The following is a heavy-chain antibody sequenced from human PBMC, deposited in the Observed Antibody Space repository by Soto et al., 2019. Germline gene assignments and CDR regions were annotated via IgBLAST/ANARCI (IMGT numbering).Heavy chain of an antibody. Sequence: PSETLCITCTVSVGSISIFYWSWIRQPAGKGLEWIGRIYSGGRNNYNPSLKSRVTMSVDTSKNQFSLRLSSVTAADTAMYYCARGSSRWDYWGQGTMVTVSS. J-gene: IGHJ4*02. CDR3: ARGSSRWDY. V-gene: IGHV4-4*07. CDR2: IYSGGRN. CDR1: VGSISIFY. D-gene: IGHD6-13*01.